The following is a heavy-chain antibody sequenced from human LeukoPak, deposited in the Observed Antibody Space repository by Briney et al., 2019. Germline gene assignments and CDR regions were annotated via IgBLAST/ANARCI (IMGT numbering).Heavy chain of an antibody. Sequence: SETLSLTCAVYGGSFSGYYWSWIRQPPGKGLEWIGEINHSGSTNYNPSLKSRVTISVDTSKNQFSLKLSSVTAADTAVYYCARGSNYFYWGQGTLVTVSS. J-gene: IGHJ4*02. D-gene: IGHD5-24*01. CDR1: GGSFSGYY. CDR3: ARGSNYFY. V-gene: IGHV4-34*01. CDR2: INHSGST.